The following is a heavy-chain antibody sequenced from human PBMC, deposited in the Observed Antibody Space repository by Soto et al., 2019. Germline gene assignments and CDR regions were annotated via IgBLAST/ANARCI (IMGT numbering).Heavy chain of an antibody. CDR3: ARVLYSGYDYGVWFDP. CDR2: INHSGST. CDR1: GGSFSGYY. J-gene: IGHJ5*02. Sequence: QVQLQQWGAGLLKPSETLSLTCAVYGGSFSGYYWSWIRQPPGKGLEWIGEINHSGSTNYNPSLKSRVTISVDTSKNQFSLKLSSVTAADTAVDYCARVLYSGYDYGVWFDPWGQGTLVTVSS. D-gene: IGHD5-12*01. V-gene: IGHV4-34*01.